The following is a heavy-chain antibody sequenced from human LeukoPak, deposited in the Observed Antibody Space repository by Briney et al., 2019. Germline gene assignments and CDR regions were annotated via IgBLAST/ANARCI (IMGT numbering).Heavy chain of an antibody. V-gene: IGHV4-4*07. CDR3: ARQGYTVSYYFLDY. D-gene: IGHD1-26*01. CDR1: GGSTSSYW. J-gene: IGHJ4*02. CDR2: VYPTGST. Sequence: SETLSLTCDVSGGSTSSYWWGWVRQPAGKGLEWIGRVYPTGSTRFNPSLKSRLTMSMDTSTNQFSMKLTSVTAADTAVYFCARQGYTVSYYFLDYWSQGTLVTVSS.